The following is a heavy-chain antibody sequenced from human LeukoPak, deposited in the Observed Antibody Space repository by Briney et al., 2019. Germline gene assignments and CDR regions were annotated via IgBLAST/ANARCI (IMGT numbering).Heavy chain of an antibody. Sequence: PSETLSLTCAVSGGPFSGYYWTWIRQPPGKGLEWIGEINHSGSANYNPSLMSRVTISLDTSKNHFSLNLSSGTAADTAVYYCARGQGTVTTHWGQGTLVTVSS. CDR3: ARGQGTVTTH. J-gene: IGHJ4*02. D-gene: IGHD4-17*01. CDR1: GGPFSGYY. V-gene: IGHV4-34*01. CDR2: INHSGSA.